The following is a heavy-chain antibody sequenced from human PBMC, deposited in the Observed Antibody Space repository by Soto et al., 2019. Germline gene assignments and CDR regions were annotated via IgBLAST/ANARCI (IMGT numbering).Heavy chain of an antibody. Sequence: GGSLRLSCAASGFTFSSYAMSWVRQTPGKGLEWVSAISGSGGSTYYADSVKGRFTISRDNSKNTLYLQMNSLRAEDTAVYYCAKMVKSKWNWNLVDYFDYWGQGTLVTVAS. D-gene: IGHD1-1*01. CDR2: ISGSGGST. CDR1: GFTFSSYA. V-gene: IGHV3-23*01. CDR3: AKMVKSKWNWNLVDYFDY. J-gene: IGHJ4*02.